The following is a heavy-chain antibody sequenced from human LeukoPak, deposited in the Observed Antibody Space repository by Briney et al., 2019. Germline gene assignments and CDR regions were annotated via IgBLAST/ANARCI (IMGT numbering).Heavy chain of an antibody. CDR2: IIPIFGTA. J-gene: IGHJ4*02. CDR1: GDTVTSYA. Sequence: SVTVSCKASGDTVTSYAISWVRQAPGQGLEWMGGIIPIFGTANYAQKFQGRVTITADESTSTAYMELSSLRSEDTAVYYCAIGSGEYQLLTDFDSWGQRTPVTVSS. D-gene: IGHD2-2*01. V-gene: IGHV1-69*13. CDR3: AIGSGEYQLLTDFDS.